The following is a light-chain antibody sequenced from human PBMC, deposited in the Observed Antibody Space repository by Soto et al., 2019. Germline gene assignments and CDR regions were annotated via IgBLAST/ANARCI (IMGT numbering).Light chain of an antibody. V-gene: IGLV2-14*03. CDR3: SSYTTCSTRV. Sequence: QSALTQPASVSGSPGQWITISCTGTSSDIGGYNSVSWYQQHPGNAPQLMIYDVAYRPSGISSRFSGSKSGNTASLTISGLQAEDEADYYCSSYTTCSTRVFGGGTTLTVL. CDR1: SSDIGGYNS. CDR2: DVA. J-gene: IGLJ2*01.